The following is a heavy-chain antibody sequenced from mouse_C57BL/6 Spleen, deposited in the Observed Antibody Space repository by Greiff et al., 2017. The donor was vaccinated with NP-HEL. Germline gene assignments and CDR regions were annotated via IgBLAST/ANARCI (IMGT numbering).Heavy chain of an antibody. CDR1: GYAFSSSW. CDR3: ARRTGTNYFDY. V-gene: IGHV1-82*01. Sequence: VMLVESGPELVKPGASVKISCKASGYAFSSSWMNWVKQRPGKGLEWIGRIYPGDGDTNYNGKFKGKATLTADKSSSTAYMQLSSLTSEDSAVYFCARRTGTNYFDYWGQGTTLTVSS. J-gene: IGHJ2*01. D-gene: IGHD4-1*01. CDR2: IYPGDGDT.